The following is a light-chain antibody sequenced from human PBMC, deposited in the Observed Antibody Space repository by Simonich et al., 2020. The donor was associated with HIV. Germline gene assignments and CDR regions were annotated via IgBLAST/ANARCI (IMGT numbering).Light chain of an antibody. CDR2: DAS. J-gene: IGKJ2*01. Sequence: EIVLTQSPATLSLSPGERATLSCRPSQSVSSYLAWYQQKPGQAPRLLIYDASNRATGIPARFSGSGSGTDFTLTISSLEPEDFAVYYCQQRSYWMYTFGQGTKLEIK. V-gene: IGKV3-11*01. CDR3: QQRSYWMYT. CDR1: QSVSSY.